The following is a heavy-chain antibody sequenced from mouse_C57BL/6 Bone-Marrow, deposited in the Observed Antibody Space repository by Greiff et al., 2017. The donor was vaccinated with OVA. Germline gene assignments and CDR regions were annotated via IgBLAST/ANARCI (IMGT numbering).Heavy chain of an antibody. D-gene: IGHD4-1*01. CDR3: TTLTGTGYFEV. CDR2: IDPENGDT. Sequence: EVQRVESGAELVRPGASVKLSCTASGFNIKDDYMHWVKQRPEQGLEWIGWIDPENGDTEYASKFQGKATITADTSSNTAYLQLSSLTSEDTAVYYCTTLTGTGYFEVWGTGTTVTVSS. J-gene: IGHJ1*03. CDR1: GFNIKDDY. V-gene: IGHV14-4*01.